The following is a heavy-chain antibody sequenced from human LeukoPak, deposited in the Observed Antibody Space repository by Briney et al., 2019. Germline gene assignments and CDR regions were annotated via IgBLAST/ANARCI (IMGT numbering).Heavy chain of an antibody. V-gene: IGHV3-30*04. D-gene: IGHD2-8*01. CDR2: ISYDGSNK. CDR3: ARDGSPSGYCTNGVCYYFDY. J-gene: IGHJ4*02. Sequence: PGGSLRLSCAAAGFTFSSYAMHWGRQAPGKGLEWVAVISYDGSNKYYADSVKGRFTISRDNSKNTLYLQMNSLRAEDTAVYYCARDGSPSGYCTNGVCYYFDYWGQGTLVTVSS. CDR1: GFTFSSYA.